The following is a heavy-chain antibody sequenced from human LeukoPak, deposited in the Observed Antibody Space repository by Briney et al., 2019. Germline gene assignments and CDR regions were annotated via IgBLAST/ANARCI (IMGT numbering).Heavy chain of an antibody. CDR2: ISSSSSYI. D-gene: IGHD7-27*01. Sequence: KSGGSLRLSCAASGFTFSSCNMNWVRRTPGKGLEWVASISSSSSYIYYTDAVKGRFTISRDNAKNSLYLQMSSLGTDDTAVYYCAKARTGALSDAFDVWGQGTVVSVSS. CDR3: AKARTGALSDAFDV. J-gene: IGHJ3*01. V-gene: IGHV3-21*01. CDR1: GFTFSSCN.